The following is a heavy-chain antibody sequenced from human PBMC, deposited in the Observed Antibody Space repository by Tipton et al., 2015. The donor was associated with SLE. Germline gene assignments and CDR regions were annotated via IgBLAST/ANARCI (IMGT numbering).Heavy chain of an antibody. CDR3: ARGRELTKGAFDI. Sequence: LRLSCTVSGGSISSGDYYWSWIRRPPGKGLEWIGYIYYSGSTYYNPSLKSRVTISVDTSKNQFSLKLSSVTAADTAVYYCARGRELTKGAFDIWGQGTMVTVSS. CDR1: GGSISSGDYY. V-gene: IGHV4-30-4*01. D-gene: IGHD1-26*01. J-gene: IGHJ3*02. CDR2: IYYSGST.